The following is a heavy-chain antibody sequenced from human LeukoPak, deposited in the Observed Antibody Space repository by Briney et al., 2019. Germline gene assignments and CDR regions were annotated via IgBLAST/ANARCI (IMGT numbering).Heavy chain of an antibody. Sequence: ASVKVSCKASGGTFSSYAISWVRQAPGQGLEWMGWMNPNSGNTGYAQKFQGRVTMTRNTSISTAYMELSSLRSEDTAVYYCARGGIAARAPDYWGQGTLVTVSS. CDR2: MNPNSGNT. V-gene: IGHV1-8*02. J-gene: IGHJ4*02. CDR3: ARGGIAARAPDY. CDR1: GGTFSSYA. D-gene: IGHD6-6*01.